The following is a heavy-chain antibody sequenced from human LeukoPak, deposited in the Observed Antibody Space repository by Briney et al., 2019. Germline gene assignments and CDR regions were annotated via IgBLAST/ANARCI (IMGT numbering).Heavy chain of an antibody. CDR3: ARTMEGYCSGGSCYQYSYYMDV. Sequence: SETLSLTCTVSGGSISSYYWSWIRQPPGKGLEWIGYIYYSGSTNYNPSLKSRVTISEDTSKNQFSLKLTSVTAADTAVYYCARTMEGYCSGGSCYQYSYYMDVWGKGTTVTVSS. D-gene: IGHD2-15*01. CDR2: IYYSGST. J-gene: IGHJ6*03. V-gene: IGHV4-59*01. CDR1: GGSISSYY.